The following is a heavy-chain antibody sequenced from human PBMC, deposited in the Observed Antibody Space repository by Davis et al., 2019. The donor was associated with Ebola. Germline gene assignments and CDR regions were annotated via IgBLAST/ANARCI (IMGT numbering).Heavy chain of an antibody. CDR3: AKDNPVLDQ. CDR2: LGLSADT. CDR1: GFVFSSYV. J-gene: IGHJ4*02. Sequence: GGSLRLSCAASGFVFSSYVMSWVRRAPGKGLEWVSTLGLSADTYYADSVKGRFTISRDNSKNTVYLQMNSLRGEDTAVYYCAKDNPVLDQWGQGTLVTVSS. V-gene: IGHV3-23*01. D-gene: IGHD1-14*01.